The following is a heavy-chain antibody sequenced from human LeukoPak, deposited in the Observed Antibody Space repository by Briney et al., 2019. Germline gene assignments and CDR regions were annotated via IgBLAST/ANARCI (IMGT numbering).Heavy chain of an antibody. CDR1: GFTFTDYY. CDR3: ARTENDP. J-gene: IGHJ5*02. V-gene: IGHV1-2*02. CDR2: VNAKSGGT. D-gene: IGHD5-24*01. Sequence: ASVKVSCKPSGFTFTDYYIHWVRQAPGQGLEWMGWVNAKSGGTNYAQKFQGRVTMTRDTSISTAYMELSRLTSDDTAAYYCARTENDPWGQGTLVTVSS.